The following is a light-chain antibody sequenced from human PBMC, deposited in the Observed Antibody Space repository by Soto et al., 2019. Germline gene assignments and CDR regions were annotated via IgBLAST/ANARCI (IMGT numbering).Light chain of an antibody. V-gene: IGLV1-40*01. CDR1: SSNIGAGYD. CDR2: GNS. CDR3: QSYDSSLSAL. Sequence: QSVLTQPPSVSGAPGQRVTISCTGSSSNIGAGYDVHWYQQLPGTAPKLLIYGNSNRPSGVPDRFSGSKSGTSASLAITGLQYEDEADYSCQSYDSSLSALFGGGTKLTVL. J-gene: IGLJ3*02.